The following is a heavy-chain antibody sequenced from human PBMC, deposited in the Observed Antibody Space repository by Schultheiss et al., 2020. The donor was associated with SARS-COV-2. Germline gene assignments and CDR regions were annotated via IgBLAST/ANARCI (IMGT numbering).Heavy chain of an antibody. Sequence: SETLSLTCTVSGGSISSGSYYWSWIRQPPGKGLEWIGYIYYSGNTNYNPSLKSRVTISVDTSKNQFSLKLSSVTAADTAVYYCARTIRITIFGVVQYFDYWGQGTLVTVSS. J-gene: IGHJ4*02. CDR1: GGSISSGSYY. CDR2: IYYSGNT. CDR3: ARTIRITIFGVVQYFDY. D-gene: IGHD3-3*01. V-gene: IGHV4-61*01.